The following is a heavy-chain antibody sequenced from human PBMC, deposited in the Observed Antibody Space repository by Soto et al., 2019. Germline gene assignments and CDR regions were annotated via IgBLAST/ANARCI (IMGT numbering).Heavy chain of an antibody. Sequence: PSWSLGLCCAACGVTVCIYGIAVVCKAPGKGLEWVAVIWYDGSNKYYADSVKGRFTISRDNSKNTLYLQMNSLRAEDTAVYYCARGGTNYYGMDVWGQGTTVTVSS. V-gene: IGHV3-33*01. J-gene: IGHJ6*02. CDR2: IWYDGSNK. CDR3: ARGGTNYYGMDV. CDR1: GVTVCIYG.